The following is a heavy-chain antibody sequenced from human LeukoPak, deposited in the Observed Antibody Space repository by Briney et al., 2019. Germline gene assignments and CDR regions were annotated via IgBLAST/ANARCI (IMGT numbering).Heavy chain of an antibody. D-gene: IGHD4-17*01. J-gene: IGHJ4*02. CDR3: TRVPYGDYWSSDY. CDR1: GFTFSNYW. V-gene: IGHV3-7*01. Sequence: GGSLRLSCEGSGFTFSNYWMTWVRQAPGKGLEWVANIKHDEIEKYYVDSVKGRFTISRYNAKNSLFLQMNSLRVEDTAIYYCTRVPYGDYWSSDYWGQGTLVTVSS. CDR2: IKHDEIEK.